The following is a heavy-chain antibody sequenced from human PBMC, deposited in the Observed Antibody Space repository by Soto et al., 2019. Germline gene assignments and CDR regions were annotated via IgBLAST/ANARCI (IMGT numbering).Heavy chain of an antibody. CDR2: ITSRGDNI. J-gene: IGHJ4*02. CDR3: ARDPGFCSGTTCYTKNYFDY. CDR1: GFTFSNYA. V-gene: IGHV3-21*01. Sequence: GGFLRLSFSVFGFTFSNYAMNWVRQAPGKGPEWVSSITSRGDNIDYADSVKGRFTVSRDNAKTSLFLHINSLRAEDTAVYYCARDPGFCSGTTCYTKNYFDYWGQGTLVTVSS. D-gene: IGHD2-2*02.